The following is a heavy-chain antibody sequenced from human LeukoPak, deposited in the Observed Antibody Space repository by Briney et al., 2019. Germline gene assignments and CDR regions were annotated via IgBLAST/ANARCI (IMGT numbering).Heavy chain of an antibody. D-gene: IGHD3-3*01. Sequence: ATLKVSCRASGGTFSSYAISWVRQAPGQGLEWMGRIIPIFGTANYAQKFQGRVTITADESTSTAYMELSSLRSEDTAVYYCASQPPFWSGYYTYYGMDVWGQGTTVTVSS. CDR2: IIPIFGTA. CDR3: ASQPPFWSGYYTYYGMDV. J-gene: IGHJ6*02. CDR1: GGTFSSYA. V-gene: IGHV1-69*13.